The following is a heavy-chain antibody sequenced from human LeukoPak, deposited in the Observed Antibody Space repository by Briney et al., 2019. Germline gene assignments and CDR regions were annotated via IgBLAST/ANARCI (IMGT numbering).Heavy chain of an antibody. CDR3: ARGEQSFGKRHSDV. CDR1: GFIFSHFS. J-gene: IGHJ6*02. Sequence: GGSLRLSCAASGFIFSHFSMNWVRQAPGKGLEWVANIRQDGSDKYYVDSVKGRFTISRDNAKNSLYLQMNSLRAEDTAVYYCARGEQSFGKRHSDVWGQGTMVTVSS. D-gene: IGHD1-1*01. CDR2: IRQDGSDK. V-gene: IGHV3-7*05.